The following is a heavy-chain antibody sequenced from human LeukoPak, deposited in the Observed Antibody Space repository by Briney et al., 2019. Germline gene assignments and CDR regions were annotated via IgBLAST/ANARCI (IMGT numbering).Heavy chain of an antibody. D-gene: IGHD6-13*01. Sequence: PGGSLRLSCAASGFTISDYYMSWIRQTPGKGLAWVSYISSSGSSIYYADSVKGRFTISRDNAKNSLYLQMNSLRAEDTAVYYCARDSSWFRYWGQGTLVTVSS. J-gene: IGHJ4*02. CDR3: ARDSSWFRY. CDR1: GFTISDYY. V-gene: IGHV3-11*01. CDR2: ISSSGSSI.